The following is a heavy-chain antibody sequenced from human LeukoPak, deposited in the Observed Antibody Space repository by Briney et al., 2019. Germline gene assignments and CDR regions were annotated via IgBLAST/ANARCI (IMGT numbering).Heavy chain of an antibody. D-gene: IGHD3-22*01. CDR3: ARRRDSSGYYYNL. CDR1: GGSISSYY. CDR2: LYYSGST. J-gene: IGHJ4*02. Sequence: SETLSLTRTVSGGSISSYYWSWIRQPPGKGLEWIGYLYYSGSTNYHPSLKCRVTISVDTSKTQFSLKLSSVTAADTAVYYCARRRDSSGYYYNLWGQGTLVTVSS. V-gene: IGHV4-59*01.